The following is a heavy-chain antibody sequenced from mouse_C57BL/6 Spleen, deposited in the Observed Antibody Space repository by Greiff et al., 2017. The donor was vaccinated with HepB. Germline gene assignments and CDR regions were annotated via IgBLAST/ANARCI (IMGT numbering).Heavy chain of an antibody. V-gene: IGHV1-50*01. D-gene: IGHD3-2*02. CDR3: ARSSSGYVYFDY. CDR2: IDPSDSYT. CDR1: GYTFTSYW. J-gene: IGHJ2*01. Sequence: QVQLQQPGAELVKPGASVKLSCKASGYTFTSYWMQWVKQRPGQGLEWIGEIDPSDSYTNYNQKFKGKATLTVDTSSSTADMQLSSLTSEDSAVYYCARSSSGYVYFDYWGQGTTLTVSS.